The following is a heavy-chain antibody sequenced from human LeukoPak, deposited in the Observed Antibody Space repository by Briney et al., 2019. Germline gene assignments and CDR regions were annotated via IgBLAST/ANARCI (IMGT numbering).Heavy chain of an antibody. CDR1: GYTFTNYG. CDR2: ISAYNGNT. CDR3: ASVSGSYHLLDY. J-gene: IGHJ4*02. Sequence: GASVKVSCKASGYTFTNYGISWVRQAPGHGHEGMGWISAYNGNTNYAQKLQGRVTMTTDTSTSTAYMELRSVRSDDTAVYYCASVSGSYHLLDYWGQGTLVTVSS. D-gene: IGHD1-26*01. V-gene: IGHV1-18*01.